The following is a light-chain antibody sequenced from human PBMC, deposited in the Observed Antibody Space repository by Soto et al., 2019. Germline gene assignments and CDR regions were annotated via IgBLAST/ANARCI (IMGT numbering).Light chain of an antibody. Sequence: LTQPPSVSGSPGQSVTISCTGTSSDVGAYDYVSWYQQHPGKAPKLMIYDVSKRPSGVPDRFSGSKSGNTASLTISGLQAEDEADYYCCSYAGSYASDYVFGAGTKVTV. CDR2: DVS. J-gene: IGLJ1*01. CDR1: SSDVGAYDY. CDR3: CSYAGSYASDYV. V-gene: IGLV2-11*01.